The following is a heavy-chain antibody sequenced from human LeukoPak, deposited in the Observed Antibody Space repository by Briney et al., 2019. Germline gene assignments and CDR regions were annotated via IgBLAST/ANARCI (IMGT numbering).Heavy chain of an antibody. V-gene: IGHV3-53*01. CDR2: IYSGDST. D-gene: IGHD5-18*01. J-gene: IGHJ4*02. CDR3: ATDGGYRYNYFDY. Sequence: GGSLRLSCAASGFIASNNYMTWVRQAPGKGLEWVSTIYSGDSTYYADSVKGRFIISRDSSTNTLYLRMNSLRAEDTAVYFCATDGGYRYNYFDYWGQGTLVTVSS. CDR1: GFIASNNY.